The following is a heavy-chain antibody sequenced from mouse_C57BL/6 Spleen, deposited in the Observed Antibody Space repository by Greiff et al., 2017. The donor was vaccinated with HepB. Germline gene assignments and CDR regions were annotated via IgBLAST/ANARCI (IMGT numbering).Heavy chain of an antibody. V-gene: IGHV1-15*01. D-gene: IGHD1-1*01. CDR2: IDPETGGT. CDR1: GYTFTDYE. CDR3: TGYYGSSYGY. J-gene: IGHJ2*01. Sequence: QVQLKESGAELVRPGASVTLSCKASGYTFTDYEMHWVKQTPVHGLEWIGAIDPETGGTAYNQKFKGKAILTADKSSSTAYMELRSLTSEDSAVYYCTGYYGSSYGYWGQGTTLTVSS.